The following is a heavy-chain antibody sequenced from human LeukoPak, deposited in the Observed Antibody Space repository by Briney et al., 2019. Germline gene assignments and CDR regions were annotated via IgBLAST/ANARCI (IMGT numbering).Heavy chain of an antibody. V-gene: IGHV3-21*01. J-gene: IGHJ4*02. CDR2: ISSSSSYI. CDR3: ARDRGLRFLEWFDY. CDR1: ALTFTSNE. Sequence: GGSLTLSCAAYALTFTSNEMKCVRHAPGKGLEWVSSISSSSSYIYYADSVKGRFTISRDNAKNSLYLQINSLRAEDTAVYYCARDRGLRFLEWFDYWGQGTLVTVSS. D-gene: IGHD3-3*01.